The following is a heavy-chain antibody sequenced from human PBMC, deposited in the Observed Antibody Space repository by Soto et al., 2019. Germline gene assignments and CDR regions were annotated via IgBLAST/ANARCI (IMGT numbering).Heavy chain of an antibody. Sequence: TLSLTCAISGDSVSSNSAAWNWIRQSPSRGLEWLGRTYYRSKWYNDYAVSVKSRITINPDTSKNQFSLQLNSVTPEDTAVYYCARDSPPHYDYVWGSYRYFDLWGRGTLVTV. D-gene: IGHD3-16*01. J-gene: IGHJ2*01. CDR1: GDSVSSNSAA. V-gene: IGHV6-1*01. CDR2: TYYRSKWYN. CDR3: ARDSPPHYDYVWGSYRYFDL.